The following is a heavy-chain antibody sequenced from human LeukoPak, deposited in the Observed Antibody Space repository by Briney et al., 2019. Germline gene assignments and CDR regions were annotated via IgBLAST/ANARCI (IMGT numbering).Heavy chain of an antibody. D-gene: IGHD4-23*01. Sequence: GGSLRLSCAAPGFTVRSNYMSWVRQAPGKGLEWVSVIYSGGSTYYADPVKGRFTISRDNSKNTLYLQMNSLRAEDTAVYYCARANDYGGNSYYFDYWGQGTLVTVSS. CDR3: ARANDYGGNSYYFDY. CDR1: GFTVRSNY. J-gene: IGHJ4*02. CDR2: IYSGGST. V-gene: IGHV3-53*01.